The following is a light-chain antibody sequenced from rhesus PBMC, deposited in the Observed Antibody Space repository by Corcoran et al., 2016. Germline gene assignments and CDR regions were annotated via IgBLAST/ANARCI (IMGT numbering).Light chain of an antibody. CDR2: QVS. CDR3: GQGSNVIFT. CDR1: QSLVHNNGNTY. J-gene: IGKJ3*01. Sequence: DVVMTQSPLSLPITPGQPASISCRSSQSLVHNNGNTYLSWYQQKPGQPPRRLIYQVSNRDSGVPDRFSGSGAGTDFTLNISRVEAEDVGVYYCGQGSNVIFTFGPGTKLDIK. V-gene: IGKV2-65*01.